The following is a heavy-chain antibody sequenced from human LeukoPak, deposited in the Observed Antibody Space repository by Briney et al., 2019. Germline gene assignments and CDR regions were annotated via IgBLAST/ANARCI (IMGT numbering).Heavy chain of an antibody. CDR1: GGSISSYY. J-gene: IGHJ4*02. D-gene: IGHD6-13*01. Sequence: SQTLSLTCTVSGGSISSYYWSWIRQPPGKGLGWIGYIYTSGSTNYNPSLRSRVTISVDTSRNQFSLKLSSVTAADTAVYYCARHRYAAGPSYYFDYWGRGSLVTVSS. V-gene: IGHV4-4*09. CDR2: IYTSGST. CDR3: ARHRYAAGPSYYFDY.